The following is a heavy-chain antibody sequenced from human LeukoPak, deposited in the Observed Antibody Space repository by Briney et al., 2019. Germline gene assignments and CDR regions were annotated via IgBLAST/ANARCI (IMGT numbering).Heavy chain of an antibody. Sequence: PSETLSLTCTVSGGSISSSSYYWGWIRQPPGKGLEWIGSIYYSGSTYYNPSLKSRVTISVDTSKNQFSLKLSSVTAADTAVYYCARGRYAAVGYWGQGTLVTVSS. CDR3: ARGRYAAVGY. CDR1: GGSISSSSYY. D-gene: IGHD3-9*01. V-gene: IGHV4-39*01. CDR2: IYYSGST. J-gene: IGHJ4*02.